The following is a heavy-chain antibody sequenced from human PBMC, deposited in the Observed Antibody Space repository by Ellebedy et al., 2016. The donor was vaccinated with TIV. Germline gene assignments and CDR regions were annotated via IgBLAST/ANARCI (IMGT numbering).Heavy chain of an antibody. J-gene: IGHJ6*02. CDR1: GGSFSGYY. Sequence: MPSETLSLTCAVYGGSFSGYYWSWIRQPPGKGLEWIGEINHSGSTNYNPSLKSRVTVSVDTSKNQFSLKLSSVTAADTAVYYCARDRYCSGGSCYSFGMDVWGQGTTVTVSS. D-gene: IGHD2-15*01. V-gene: IGHV4-34*01. CDR3: ARDRYCSGGSCYSFGMDV. CDR2: INHSGST.